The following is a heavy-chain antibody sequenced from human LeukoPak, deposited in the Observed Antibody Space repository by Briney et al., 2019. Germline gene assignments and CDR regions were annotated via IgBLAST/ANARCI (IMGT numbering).Heavy chain of an antibody. V-gene: IGHV3-11*01. Sequence: GGSLRLSCAASGFTFSDYYMSWIRQAPGKGLEWVSHISSSGSTIYYADSVKGRFTISRDNAKNSLYLQMNSLRAEDTAVYYCARAIYSSSWYGYYYYYYGMDVWGQGTTVTVSS. D-gene: IGHD6-13*01. CDR3: ARAIYSSSWYGYYYYYYGMDV. CDR2: ISSSGSTI. J-gene: IGHJ6*02. CDR1: GFTFSDYY.